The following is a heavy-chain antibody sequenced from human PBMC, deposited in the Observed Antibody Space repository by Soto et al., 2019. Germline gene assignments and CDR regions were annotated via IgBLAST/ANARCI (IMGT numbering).Heavy chain of an antibody. J-gene: IGHJ5*02. CDR1: GGTFSSYA. CDR2: IIPIFGTA. CDR3: ARNGITGTSTWFDT. D-gene: IGHD1-7*01. Sequence: GASVKVSCKASGGTFSSYAIGWVRQAPGQGLEWMGGIIPIFGTANYAQKFQGRVTITADESTSTAYMELTSLRSEHTAVYYVARNGITGTSTWFDTWGQRTLV. V-gene: IGHV1-69*13.